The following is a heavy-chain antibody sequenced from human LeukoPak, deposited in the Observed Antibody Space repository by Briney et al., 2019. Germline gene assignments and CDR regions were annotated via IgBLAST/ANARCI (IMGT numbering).Heavy chain of an antibody. CDR1: GFPFSNYS. D-gene: IGHD3-10*01. Sequence: GGTLRLSCAASGFPFSNYSMKWVRQAPGKGLEWVSVIYSGGSTYYADSVKGRFTISRDNSKNTLYLQMNSLRAEDTAVYYCARVTFYYGSGSYQYYFDYWGQGTLVTVSS. CDR2: IYSGGST. CDR3: ARVTFYYGSGSYQYYFDY. J-gene: IGHJ4*02. V-gene: IGHV3-53*01.